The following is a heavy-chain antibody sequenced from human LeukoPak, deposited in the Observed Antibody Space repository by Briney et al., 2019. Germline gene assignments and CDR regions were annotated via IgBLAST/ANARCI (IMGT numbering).Heavy chain of an antibody. CDR3: AKNAGLGYGTSTSCPFVP. Sequence: GGSLRLSCGASGFTFSNYAMNWVRQAPGKGLEWVSGISGSGDSTNYADSVKGRFTISRENSKNTLFLQMNSLRAEDTAVYYCAKNAGLGYGTSTSCPFVPCGQGTLVTVSS. J-gene: IGHJ5*02. V-gene: IGHV3-23*01. CDR1: GFTFSNYA. CDR2: ISGSGDST. D-gene: IGHD2-2*01.